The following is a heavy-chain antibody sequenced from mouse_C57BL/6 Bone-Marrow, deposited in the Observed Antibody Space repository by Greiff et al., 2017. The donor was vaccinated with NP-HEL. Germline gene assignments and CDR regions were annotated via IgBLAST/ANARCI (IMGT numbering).Heavy chain of an antibody. D-gene: IGHD2-3*01. J-gene: IGHJ1*03. CDR3: AKRGPIYDGYFWYFDV. CDR1: GFSLTSYG. CDR2: IWRGGST. V-gene: IGHV2-5*01. Sequence: VQLKESGPGLVQPSQSLSITCTVSGFSLTSYGVHWVRQSPGKGLEWLGVIWRGGSTDYNAAFMSRLSITKDNSKSQVFFKMNSLQADDTAIYYCAKRGPIYDGYFWYFDVWGTGTTVTVSS.